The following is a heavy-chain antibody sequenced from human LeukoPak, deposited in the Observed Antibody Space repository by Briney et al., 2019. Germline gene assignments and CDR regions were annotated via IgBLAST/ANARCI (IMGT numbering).Heavy chain of an antibody. CDR3: ARYITMVRGVINRSGFDY. D-gene: IGHD3-10*01. V-gene: IGHV4-39*07. Sequence: PSETLSLTCTVSGGSISSSSYYWGWIRQPPGKGLEWIGSIYYSGSTYYNPSLKSRVTISVDTSKNQFSLKLSSVTAADTAVYYCARYITMVRGVINRSGFDYWGQGTLVTVSS. CDR1: GGSISSSSYY. J-gene: IGHJ4*02. CDR2: IYYSGST.